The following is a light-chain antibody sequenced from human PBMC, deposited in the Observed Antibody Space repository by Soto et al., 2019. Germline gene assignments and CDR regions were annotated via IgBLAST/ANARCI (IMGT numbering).Light chain of an antibody. CDR3: SSYTTSAPYV. Sequence: HSVLTQPRSVSGSPGQSVTISCTGTSIDVGGYNFVSWYQQYPGKAPKLIIYDVTKGPSGVPDRFSGSKSGNTASLTISGLQAEDEADYYCSSYTTSAPYVFGSGTKV. J-gene: IGLJ1*01. CDR1: SIDVGGYNF. CDR2: DVT. V-gene: IGLV2-11*01.